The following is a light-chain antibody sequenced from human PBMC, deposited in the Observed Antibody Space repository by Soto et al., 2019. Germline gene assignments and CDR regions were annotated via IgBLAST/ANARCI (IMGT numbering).Light chain of an antibody. V-gene: IGKV3-15*01. CDR3: QQYYNWPPWT. CDR2: GAS. J-gene: IGKJ1*01. Sequence: EIVLTQSPGTLSLSVGDRATLSCRASQSVSSNLAWYQQKPGQAPRLLIYGASTRATGIPARFSGSGSGTKFTLTISRLQSEDFAVYYCQQYYNWPPWTVGQGTKVDI. CDR1: QSVSSN.